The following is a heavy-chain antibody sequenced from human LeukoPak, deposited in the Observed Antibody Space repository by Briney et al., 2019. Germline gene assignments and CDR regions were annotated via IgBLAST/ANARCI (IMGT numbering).Heavy chain of an antibody. V-gene: IGHV4-39*07. CDR1: GGSISSSSYY. J-gene: IGHJ4*02. D-gene: IGHD1-26*01. CDR3: ARDQWELPGFDY. Sequence: SETLSLTCTVSGGSISSSSYYWGWIRQPPGKGLEWIGSIYYSGSTYYNPSLKSRVTISVDTSKNQFSLKLSSVTAADTAVYYCARDQWELPGFDYWGQGTLVTVSS. CDR2: IYYSGST.